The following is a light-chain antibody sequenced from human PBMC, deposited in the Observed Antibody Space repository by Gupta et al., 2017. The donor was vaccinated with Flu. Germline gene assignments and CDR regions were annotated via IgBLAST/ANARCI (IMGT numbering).Light chain of an antibody. Sequence: VTISFSGTSAVSGNDYVPWFRQLPGTAPKLVIYKNCGRPPGVPDRFSGSKSGTTASLAITGLRSEDEADYYCIAWDDTLSVDVFGTGTKLTVL. J-gene: IGLJ1*01. V-gene: IGLV1-47*01. CDR1: SAVSGNDY. CDR2: KNC. CDR3: IAWDDTLSVDV.